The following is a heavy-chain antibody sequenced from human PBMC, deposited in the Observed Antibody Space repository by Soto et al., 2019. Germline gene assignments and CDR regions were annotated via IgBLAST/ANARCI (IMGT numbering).Heavy chain of an antibody. J-gene: IGHJ5*02. D-gene: IGHD3-22*01. CDR2: INMDGTKT. Sequence: PGGSPRLSCVASELTFSKYWMHWVRQAPGKGLVWVSRINMDGTKTAYADSVKGRFTVSRDNANNTLYLQMNSLGVEDTAVYYCARDYYYDSRSSSVNWFDPWGQGTLVTVSS. V-gene: IGHV3-74*01. CDR3: ARDYYYDSRSSSVNWFDP. CDR1: ELTFSKYW.